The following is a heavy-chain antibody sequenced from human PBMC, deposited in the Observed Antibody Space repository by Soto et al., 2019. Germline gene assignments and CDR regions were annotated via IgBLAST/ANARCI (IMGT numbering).Heavy chain of an antibody. CDR1: GFSFSNYS. CDR2: INASGGRT. J-gene: IGHJ6*03. V-gene: IGHV3-23*01. D-gene: IGHD1-1*01. Sequence: GSLRLSCSASGFSFSNYSISLVRQAPGEGLELVSAINASGGRTYYADSVKGRLTISRDNSKKTLSLQMNSLRAEDTAVYYCAKPGTTGTTIYYYYYMDVWGKGTTVTVSS. CDR3: AKPGTTGTTIYYYYYMDV.